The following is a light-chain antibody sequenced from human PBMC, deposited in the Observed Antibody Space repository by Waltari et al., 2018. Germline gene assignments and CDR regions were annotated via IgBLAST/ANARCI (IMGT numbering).Light chain of an antibody. CDR3: QQSYSTMYT. V-gene: IGKV1-39*01. Sequence: DIQMTQSPSSLSASVGDRVTITCRASQSISSYLNWYQQKPGKAPKPLIYAASSLPSGVPSRFSGSGSGTDFTLTISSLQPEDFATYYCQQSYSTMYTFGQGTKLEIK. CDR2: AAS. J-gene: IGKJ2*01. CDR1: QSISSY.